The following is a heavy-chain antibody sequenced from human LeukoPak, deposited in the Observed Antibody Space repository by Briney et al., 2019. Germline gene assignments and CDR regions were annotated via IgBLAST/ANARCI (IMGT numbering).Heavy chain of an antibody. CDR3: ARQGTYSSAIGMGY. CDR2: INPSGGST. CDR1: GYTFNNHY. J-gene: IGHJ4*02. D-gene: IGHD6-19*01. V-gene: IGHV1-46*02. Sequence: ASVKVSCKASGYTFNNHYMYWVRQAPGQGLEWMGVINPSGGSTSYAQKFQGRVTMTRDTSTRTVYMEVNSLGSEDTAVYYCARQGTYSSAIGMGYWGQGTLVTVSS.